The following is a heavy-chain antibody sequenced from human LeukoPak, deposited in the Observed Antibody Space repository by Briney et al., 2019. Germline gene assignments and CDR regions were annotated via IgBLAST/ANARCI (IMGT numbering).Heavy chain of an antibody. V-gene: IGHV3-7*01. D-gene: IGHD3-3*01. CDR1: GFTFSTYW. CDR3: ATSYDFWSGYALRAFDI. CDR2: IKWDGIET. Sequence: GGSLRLSCATSGFTFSTYWMTWVRQAPGKGLEWVANIKWDGIETYYVDSVKGRFAISRNNAKNSLYLQMNNLRDEDTAVYYCATSYDFWSGYALRAFDIWGQGTMVTVSS. J-gene: IGHJ3*02.